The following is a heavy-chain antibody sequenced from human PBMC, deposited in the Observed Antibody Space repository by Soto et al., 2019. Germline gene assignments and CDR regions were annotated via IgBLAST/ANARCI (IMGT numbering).Heavy chain of an antibody. J-gene: IGHJ6*02. CDR1: GGDFNCYY. CDR3: ARGGGIAARHYYYGMDV. Sequence: SETLSRTCAVDGGDFNCYYWSWIRRPPGKGLEWIGEINHSGSTNYNPSLKSRVTISVDTSKNQFSLKLSSVTAADTAVYYCARGGGIAARHYYYGMDVWGQGTTVTVS. CDR2: INHSGST. D-gene: IGHD6-6*01. V-gene: IGHV4-34*01.